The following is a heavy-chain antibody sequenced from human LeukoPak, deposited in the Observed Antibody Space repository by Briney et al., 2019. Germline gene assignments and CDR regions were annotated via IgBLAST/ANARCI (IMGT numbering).Heavy chain of an antibody. CDR1: GGSFSGYY. J-gene: IGHJ4*02. CDR3: ARHLPGIQLWSFDY. V-gene: IGHV4-34*01. CDR2: INHSGST. D-gene: IGHD5-18*01. Sequence: PSETLSLTCAVYGGSFSGYYWSWIRQPPGKGLEWIGEINHSGSTNYNPSLKSRVTISVDTSKNQFSLKLSSVTAADTAVYYCARHLPGIQLWSFDYWGQGTLVTVSS.